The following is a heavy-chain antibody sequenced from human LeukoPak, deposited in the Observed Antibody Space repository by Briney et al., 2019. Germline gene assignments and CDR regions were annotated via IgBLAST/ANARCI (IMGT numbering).Heavy chain of an antibody. D-gene: IGHD3-10*01. V-gene: IGHV1-2*02. CDR2: INPNSGGT. J-gene: IGHJ4*02. CDR3: ARDHMVRGGFDY. Sequence: ASVKVSCKASGYTFTGYYMHWVRQAPGQGLEWMGWINPNSGGTNYAQKFQGRVTMTRDTSISTAYMELSRLRSDDTAVYYCARDHMVRGGFDYWGQGTLVTVSS. CDR1: GYTFTGYY.